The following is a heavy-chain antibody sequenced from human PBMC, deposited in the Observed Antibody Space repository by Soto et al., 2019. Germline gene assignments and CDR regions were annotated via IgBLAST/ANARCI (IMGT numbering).Heavy chain of an antibody. V-gene: IGHV3-30*18. J-gene: IGHJ6*02. CDR2: ISYDGSNK. Sequence: GGSLRLSCAASGFTFSNYCMHWVRQAPCKGLEWVAVISYDGSNKYYADSVKGRFTISRDNSKNTVYLQMNSLRAEDTAVYYCAKDWSGGSRLPDLWGQEPKV. D-gene: IGHD6-25*01. CDR3: AKDWSGGSRLPDL. CDR1: GFTFSNYC.